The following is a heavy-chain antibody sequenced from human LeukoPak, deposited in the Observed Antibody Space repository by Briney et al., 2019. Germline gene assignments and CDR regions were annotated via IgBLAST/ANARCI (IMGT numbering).Heavy chain of an antibody. Sequence: SETLSLTCTVSGASISSGSFYWNWIRQPAGKGLEWVGRSYSSGSYNYNPSLKSRVTISVDTSKNQFSLKLTSVTATDTAVYYCARAYSPTDYFDYWAREPWSPSPQ. D-gene: IGHD6-13*01. CDR3: ARAYSPTDYFDY. V-gene: IGHV4-61*02. J-gene: IGHJ4*02. CDR1: GASISSGSFY. CDR2: SYSSGSY.